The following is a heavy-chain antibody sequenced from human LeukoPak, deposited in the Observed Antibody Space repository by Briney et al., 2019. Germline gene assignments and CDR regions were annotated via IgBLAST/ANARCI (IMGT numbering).Heavy chain of an antibody. CDR3: ATGLVRRYSSIPWYFDY. V-gene: IGHV1-24*01. CDR2: FDPEDGET. J-gene: IGHJ4*02. CDR1: GYTLTELS. Sequence: GASVKVSCKVSGYTLTELSMHWVRQAPGKGLEWMGGFDPEDGETIYAQKFQGRVTMTEDTSTDTAYMELSSLRSEDTAVYYCATGLVRRYSSIPWYFDYWGQGTLVTVSS. D-gene: IGHD6-13*01.